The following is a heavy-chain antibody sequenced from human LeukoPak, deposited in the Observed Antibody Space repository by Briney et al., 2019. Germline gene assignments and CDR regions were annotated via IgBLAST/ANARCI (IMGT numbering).Heavy chain of an antibody. CDR2: INHSGST. D-gene: IGHD5-24*01. Sequence: PSETLSLTCAVYGGSFSGYYWSWIRQPPGKGLEWIGEINHSGSTNYNPSLKGRVTISVDTSKNQFSLKLSSVTAADTAVYYCARVGDGYSKFDYWGQGTLVTVSS. V-gene: IGHV4-34*01. CDR3: ARVGDGYSKFDY. CDR1: GGSFSGYY. J-gene: IGHJ4*02.